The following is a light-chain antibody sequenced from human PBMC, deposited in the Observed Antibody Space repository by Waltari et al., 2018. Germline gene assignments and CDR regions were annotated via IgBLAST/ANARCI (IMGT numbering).Light chain of an antibody. CDR1: QNSLYSSDQKNY. CDR3: QQYYGIPFT. J-gene: IGKJ3*01. CDR2: WAS. Sequence: DIVLTQSPDSLAVSLGARATINCKSTQNSLYSSDQKNYLAWYQQKAGQPPKLLIYWASTRESGVPDRFSGSGSGTDFTLTISSLQAGDVAVYYCQQYYGIPFTFGPGTKVEIK. V-gene: IGKV4-1*01.